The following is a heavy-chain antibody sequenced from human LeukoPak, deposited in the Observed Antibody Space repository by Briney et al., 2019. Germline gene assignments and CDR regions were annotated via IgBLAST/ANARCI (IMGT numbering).Heavy chain of an antibody. D-gene: IGHD3-22*01. J-gene: IGHJ4*02. V-gene: IGHV1-2*02. Sequence: ASVKVSCKASGYTFTAYYIHWVRQAPGQGLEWMGWINPNNRGTNYAQKFQGRVTMTRDTSISTAYMELSRLGSDDTAVHYCARDQGSDDSSDYWPLDYWGQGTLVTVSS. CDR1: GYTFTAYY. CDR2: INPNNRGT. CDR3: ARDQGSDDSSDYWPLDY.